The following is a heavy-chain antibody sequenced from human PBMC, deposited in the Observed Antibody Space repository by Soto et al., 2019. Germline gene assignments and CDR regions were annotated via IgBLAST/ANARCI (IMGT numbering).Heavy chain of an antibody. V-gene: IGHV4-39*06. CDR2: VYYSGSP. CDR3: ARDSVTEFDY. Sequence: PSGTLSLTCVVSSDSLTITSHYWGWVRQPPGKGLEWIGNVYYSGSPNYNPSLKGRVTISVDTSKNQFTLKLTSVTAADTAVYYCARDSVTEFDYWGQGTLVTVSS. J-gene: IGHJ4*02. D-gene: IGHD3-10*01. CDR1: SDSLTITSHY.